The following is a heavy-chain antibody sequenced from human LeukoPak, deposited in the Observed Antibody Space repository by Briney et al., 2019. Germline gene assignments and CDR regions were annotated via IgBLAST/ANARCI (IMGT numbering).Heavy chain of an antibody. Sequence: SETLSLTCTVSGGSISSYFWSWIRQPPGKGLEWIGYIYYSGSTNYNPSLKSRVTISVDTSKNQFSLKLSSVTAADTAVYYCARADSSGYVSSDCWGQGTLVTVSS. CDR1: GGSISSYF. CDR2: IYYSGST. D-gene: IGHD3-22*01. CDR3: ARADSSGYVSSDC. J-gene: IGHJ4*02. V-gene: IGHV4-59*01.